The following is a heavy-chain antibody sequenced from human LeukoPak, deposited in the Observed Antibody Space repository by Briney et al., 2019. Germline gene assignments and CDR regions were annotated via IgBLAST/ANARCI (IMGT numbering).Heavy chain of an antibody. J-gene: IGHJ4*02. Sequence: ASVKVSCKTSGYTFTSYYLHWVRQAPGQGLEWMGRIIPILGIANYAQKFQGRVTITADKSTSTAYMELSSLRSEDTAVYYCASGYSGYDYDVVVVAATDWGQGTLVTVSS. V-gene: IGHV1-69*02. D-gene: IGHD5-12*01. CDR3: ASGYSGYDYDVVVVAATD. CDR1: GYTFTSYY. CDR2: IIPILGIA.